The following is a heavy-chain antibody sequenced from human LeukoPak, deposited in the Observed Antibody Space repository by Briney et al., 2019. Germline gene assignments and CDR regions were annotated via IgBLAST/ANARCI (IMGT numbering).Heavy chain of an antibody. V-gene: IGHV3-21*05. CDR3: ARADWVVRGVIRGRYFDY. D-gene: IGHD3-10*01. CDR1: GFIFSDYG. CDR2: ISSASSAI. J-gene: IGHJ4*02. Sequence: GGSLRLSCTASGFIFSDYGMSWVRQAPGKGPEWISYISSASSAIYHADSVKGRFTISRDNAKNSLYLQMNSLRAEDTAVYYCARADWVVRGVIRGRYFDYWGQGTLVTVSS.